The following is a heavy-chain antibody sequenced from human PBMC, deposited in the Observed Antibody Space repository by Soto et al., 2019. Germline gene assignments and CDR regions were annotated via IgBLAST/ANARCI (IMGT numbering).Heavy chain of an antibody. D-gene: IGHD6-19*01. CDR2: TSYDGTTA. CDR3: ARPYSRGWYPTHGGFQF. J-gene: IGHJ3*01. V-gene: IGHV3-30*03. CDR1: GFTFSHYA. Sequence: QVQLVESGGGVVQPGRSLRLSCAASGFTFSHYAMHWVRQAPGKGLEWVAITSYDGTTAYYADSVKGRFTISRDNSKNTLYLQMGSLRAEDAALYYCARPYSRGWYPTHGGFQFWGQGTLVTVSS.